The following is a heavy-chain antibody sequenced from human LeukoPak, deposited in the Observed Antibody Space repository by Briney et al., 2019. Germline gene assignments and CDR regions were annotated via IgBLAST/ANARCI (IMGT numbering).Heavy chain of an antibody. D-gene: IGHD4-17*01. Sequence: SETLSLTCTVSGGSISSYYWSWIRQPPGKGLEWIGYIYYSGSTNYNPSLKSRVTISVDTSKNQFSLNLNSVTAADTAVYYCARVPPTVTASYWYFDLWGRGTLVTVSS. CDR2: IYYSGST. V-gene: IGHV4-59*12. CDR3: ARVPPTVTASYWYFDL. CDR1: GGSISSYY. J-gene: IGHJ2*01.